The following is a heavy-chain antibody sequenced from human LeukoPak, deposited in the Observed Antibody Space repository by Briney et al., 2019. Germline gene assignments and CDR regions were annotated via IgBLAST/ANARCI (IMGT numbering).Heavy chain of an antibody. J-gene: IGHJ4*02. CDR2: IIPIFGTA. CDR3: AVGGGYSYGYIDY. Sequence: ASVKGSCKASGGTFSSYAISWVQQAPGQGLEWMGGIIPIFGTANYAQKFQGRVTITADESTSTAYMELSSLRSEDTAVYYCAVGGGYSYGYIDYWGQGTLVTVSS. D-gene: IGHD5-18*01. CDR1: GGTFSSYA. V-gene: IGHV1-69*01.